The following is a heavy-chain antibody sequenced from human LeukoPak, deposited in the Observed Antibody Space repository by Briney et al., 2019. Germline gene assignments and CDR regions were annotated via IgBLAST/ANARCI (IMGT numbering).Heavy chain of an antibody. V-gene: IGHV4-59*08. CDR2: IYYTGGT. CDR3: AKYGNSGWVIDN. CDR1: GGSIGSDY. J-gene: IGHJ4*02. Sequence: SETLSLTCTVSGGSIGSDYWTWIRQPLGKGLEYIGYIYYTGGTNYNPSLKSRVTISVDTSKNQFSLKLSSVTAADTAVYFCAKYGNSGWVIDNWGQGTLVTVSS. D-gene: IGHD6-19*01.